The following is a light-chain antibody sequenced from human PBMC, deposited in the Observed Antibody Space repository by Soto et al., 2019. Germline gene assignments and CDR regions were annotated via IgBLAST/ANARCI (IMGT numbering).Light chain of an antibody. CDR2: GAF. J-gene: IGKJ1*01. V-gene: IGKV3-15*01. CDR1: QGIKDY. CDR3: QQYNTWPRT. Sequence: EIVMTQSPATLSVSPGERATLSCRASQGIKDYVAWFQQKPCQAPRLLIYGAFTRATAIPARFSGSGSGTEFTLSISSLQSEDFAVYYCQQYNTWPRTFGQGTKVETK.